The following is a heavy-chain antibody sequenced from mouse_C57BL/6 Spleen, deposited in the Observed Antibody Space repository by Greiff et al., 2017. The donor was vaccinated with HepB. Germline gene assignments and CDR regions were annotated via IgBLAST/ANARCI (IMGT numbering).Heavy chain of an antibody. CDR2: INYDGSST. Sequence: EVQRVESEGGLVQPGSSMKLSCTASGFTFSDYYMAWVRQVPEKGLEWVANINYDGSSTYYLDSLKSRFIISRDNAKNILYLKRSSLKSEDTATYYCARGYYGSLSYWYFDVWGTGTTGTVSS. D-gene: IGHD1-1*01. V-gene: IGHV5-16*01. CDR1: GFTFSDYY. CDR3: ARGYYGSLSYWYFDV. J-gene: IGHJ1*03.